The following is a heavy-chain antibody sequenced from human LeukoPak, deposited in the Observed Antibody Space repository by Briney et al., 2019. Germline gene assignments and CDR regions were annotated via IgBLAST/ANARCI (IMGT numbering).Heavy chain of an antibody. D-gene: IGHD2-2*01. J-gene: IGHJ4*02. CDR1: GGSISSYY. CDR3: ARGSYCSSTSCYCFDY. Sequence: SETLSLTCTVSGGSISSYYWSWIRQPPGKGLEWIGYIYYSGSTNYNPSLKSRVTISVDTSKNQFSLKLSSVTAADTAVHYCARGSYCSSTSCYCFDYWGQGTLVTVSS. CDR2: IYYSGST. V-gene: IGHV4-59*01.